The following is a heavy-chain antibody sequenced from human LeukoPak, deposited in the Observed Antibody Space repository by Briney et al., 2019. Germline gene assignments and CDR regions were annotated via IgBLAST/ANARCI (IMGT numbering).Heavy chain of an antibody. D-gene: IGHD3-22*01. J-gene: IGHJ4*02. CDR1: GFTFSSYA. Sequence: GGSLRLSCAASGFTFSSYAMHLVRQAPGKVLEFLAVISYDGSNKYYADSVKVRFTISRDNSKNTMYLQMNRLRGEDTAVYYCARDANSLYYYDSSGYLSSYYFDYWGQGTLVTVSS. CDR3: ARDANSLYYYDSSGYLSSYYFDY. CDR2: ISYDGSNK. V-gene: IGHV3-30*04.